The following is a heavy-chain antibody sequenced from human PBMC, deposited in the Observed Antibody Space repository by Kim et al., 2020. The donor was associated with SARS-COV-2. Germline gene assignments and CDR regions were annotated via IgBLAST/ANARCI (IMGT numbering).Heavy chain of an antibody. D-gene: IGHD3-10*01. Sequence: GGSLRLSCAASGFTFSSHGMHWVRQAPGKGLEWVAVIWYDGSNKYYADSVKGRFTISRDNSKNTLYLQMNSLRAEDTAVYYCARDAGEGFGEFDSGMDVWGQGTTVTVSS. CDR2: IWYDGSNK. V-gene: IGHV3-33*01. CDR1: GFTFSSHG. CDR3: ARDAGEGFGEFDSGMDV. J-gene: IGHJ6*02.